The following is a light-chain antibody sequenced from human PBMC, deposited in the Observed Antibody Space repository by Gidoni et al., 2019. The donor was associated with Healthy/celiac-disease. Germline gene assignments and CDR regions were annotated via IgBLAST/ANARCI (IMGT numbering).Light chain of an antibody. CDR2: DAS. CDR1: QSVSSY. Sequence: EIVLTQSPATLSLSPGERATLSCRASQSVSSYLAWYQQKPGQAPRLLIYDASSGSGTDFTLTISSLEPEDFAVYYCQQRSNWVPWTFXQXTKVXIK. CDR3: QQRSNWVPWT. J-gene: IGKJ1*01. V-gene: IGKV3-11*01.